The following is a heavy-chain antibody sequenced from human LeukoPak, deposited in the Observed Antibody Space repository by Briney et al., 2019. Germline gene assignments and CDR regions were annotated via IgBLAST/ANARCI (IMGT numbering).Heavy chain of an antibody. V-gene: IGHV3-33*01. CDR2: IWFDGANK. CDR3: ARGITGGVDY. J-gene: IGHJ4*02. D-gene: IGHD1-20*01. Sequence: GGSLRLSCAASGLTFSSYDMHWVRQAPGRGLEWMSVIWFDGANKYYADSVKGRFTISRDNSKNTLYLQMNSLRAEDTAVYYCARGITGGVDYWGQRTLVTVSS. CDR1: GLTFSSYD.